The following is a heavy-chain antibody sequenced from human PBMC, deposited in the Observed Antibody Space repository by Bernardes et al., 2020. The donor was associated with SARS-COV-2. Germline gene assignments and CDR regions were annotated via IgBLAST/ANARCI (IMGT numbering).Heavy chain of an antibody. V-gene: IGHV4-61*02. CDR2: IYTGTNEPT. J-gene: IGHJ3*02. CDR3: ATRGWTTRAFDI. CDR1: GGSISSGSDY. D-gene: IGHD4-4*01. Sequence: SESLSLTCTVSGGSISSGSDYWSWLLQPAGKGLEWIGRIYTGTNEPTNYNPSLKSRVTISVDTSKNQFSLKLSSVTAADTAVYYCATRGWTTRAFDIWGQGTMVTVSS.